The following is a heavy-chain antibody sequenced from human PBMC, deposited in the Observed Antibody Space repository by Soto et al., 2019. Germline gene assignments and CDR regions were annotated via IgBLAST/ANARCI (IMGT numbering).Heavy chain of an antibody. CDR3: PRDRYSSGWYDLDY. D-gene: IGHD6-19*01. CDR2: IWYDGSNK. V-gene: IGHV3-33*01. J-gene: IGHJ4*02. Sequence: QVQLVESGGGVVQPGRSLRLSCAASGFTFSSYGMHWVRQAPGKGLEWVAVIWYDGSNKYYADSVKGRFTISRDNSKNTLYPQMNSLRVEDTAVYYCPRDRYSSGWYDLDYWGQGTLVTVSS. CDR1: GFTFSSYG.